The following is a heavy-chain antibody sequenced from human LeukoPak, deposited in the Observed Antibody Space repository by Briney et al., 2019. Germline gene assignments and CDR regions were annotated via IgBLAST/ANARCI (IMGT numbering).Heavy chain of an antibody. CDR2: ISSSGTGT. J-gene: IGHJ4*02. D-gene: IGHD2-8*01. CDR1: GFTFSSYA. CDR3: AKDATVYAWYYFDY. V-gene: IGHV3-23*01. Sequence: GGSLRLSCAASGFTFSSYAMTWVRQAPGKGLEWVSGISSSGTGTNYAESVKGRFTISRDNSKNTLYLQMNSLRAEDTAVYFCAKDATVYAWYYFDYWGQGTLVTVSS.